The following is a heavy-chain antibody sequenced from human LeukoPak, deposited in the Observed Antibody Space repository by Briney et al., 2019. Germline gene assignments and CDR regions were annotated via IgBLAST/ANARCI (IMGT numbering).Heavy chain of an antibody. D-gene: IGHD6-13*01. CDR1: GGSISSSSYY. V-gene: IGHV4-39*01. Sequence: SETLSLTCTVSGGSISSSSYYWGWIRQPPGKGLEWIGSIYYSGSTYYNPSLKSRVTISVDTSKNQLSLKLSSVTAADTAVYYCARQQYSSSPNDPWGQGTLVTVSS. CDR2: IYYSGST. J-gene: IGHJ5*02. CDR3: ARQQYSSSPNDP.